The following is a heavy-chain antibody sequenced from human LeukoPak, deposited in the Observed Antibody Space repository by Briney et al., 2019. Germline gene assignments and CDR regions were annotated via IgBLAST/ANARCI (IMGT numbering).Heavy chain of an antibody. D-gene: IGHD5-18*01. CDR1: GFIFGDYA. CDR3: AKGYSYGITYYFDF. CDR2: ASWNSGSI. V-gene: IGHV3-9*01. Sequence: PGRSLRLSCETSGFIFGDYALHWVRQAPGQGLEWVAGASWNSGSIGYADSVKGRFTISRDNVKNSLYLQMNSLRTEDTAFYYCAKGYSYGITYYFDFWGQGTLVTVSS. J-gene: IGHJ4*02.